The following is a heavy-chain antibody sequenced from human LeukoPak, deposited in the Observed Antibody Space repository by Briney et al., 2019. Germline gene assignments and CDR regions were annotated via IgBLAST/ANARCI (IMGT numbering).Heavy chain of an antibody. V-gene: IGHV4-34*01. CDR1: GGSFSGYY. J-gene: IGHJ6*02. D-gene: IGHD3-3*01. CDR2: INHSGST. CDR3: ARNTYYDFWSGYPGNYYYYGMDV. Sequence: PSETLSLTCAVYGGSFSGYYWSWIRQPPGKGLEWIGEINHSGSTNYNPSLKSRVSISVDTSKNQFSLKLSSVTAADTAVYYCARNTYYDFWSGYPGNYYYYGMDVWGQGTTVTVSS.